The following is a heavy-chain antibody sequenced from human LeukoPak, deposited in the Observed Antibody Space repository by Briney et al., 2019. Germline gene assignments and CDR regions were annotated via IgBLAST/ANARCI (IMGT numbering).Heavy chain of an antibody. Sequence: PSETLSLTCTVSGGSISSSSYYWGWIRRPPGKGLEWIGSIYYSGSTYYNPSLKSRVTISVDTSKNQFSLKLSSVTAADTAVYYCAGGYYDSSGNPPDDYWGQGTLVTVSS. V-gene: IGHV4-39*01. CDR2: IYYSGST. CDR1: GGSISSSSYY. J-gene: IGHJ4*02. D-gene: IGHD3-22*01. CDR3: AGGYYDSSGNPPDDY.